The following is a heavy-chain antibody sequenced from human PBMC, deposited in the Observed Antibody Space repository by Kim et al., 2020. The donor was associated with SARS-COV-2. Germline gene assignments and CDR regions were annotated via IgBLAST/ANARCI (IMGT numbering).Heavy chain of an antibody. CDR3: ARALTTVTTHWFDP. CDR1: GGSISNYY. CDR2: IYYSGST. D-gene: IGHD4-17*01. J-gene: IGHJ5*02. V-gene: IGHV4-59*13. Sequence: SETLSLTCTVSGGSISNYYWSWIRQPPGKGLEWIGYIYYSGSTNYNPSLKSRVTISVDTSKNQFSLKLSSVTAADTAVYYCARALTTVTTHWFDPWGQGTLVTVSS.